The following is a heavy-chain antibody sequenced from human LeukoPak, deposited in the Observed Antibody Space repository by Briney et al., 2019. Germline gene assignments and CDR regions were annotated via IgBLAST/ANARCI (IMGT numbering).Heavy chain of an antibody. CDR1: GFTFSSYA. V-gene: IGHV3-23*01. CDR2: ITASGSST. D-gene: IGHD1-26*01. CDR3: ATQTREYSGSYPIDY. J-gene: IGHJ4*02. Sequence: PGGSLRLSCAASGFTFSSYAMTWVRQAPGKGLDWVATITASGSSTFHADSVKGRFTISRDNSKNTLYLQMNSLRAEDTAVYYCATQTREYSGSYPIDYWGQGILVTVSS.